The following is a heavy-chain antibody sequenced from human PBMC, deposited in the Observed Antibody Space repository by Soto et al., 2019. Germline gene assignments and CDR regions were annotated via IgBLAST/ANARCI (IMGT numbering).Heavy chain of an antibody. CDR2: IVVGSGNT. V-gene: IGHV1-58*02. CDR3: AADPPGPFYGMDV. J-gene: IGHJ6*02. CDR1: GYTLTELS. Sequence: SVKVSCKVSGYTLTELSMHWVRQARGQRLEWIGWIVVGSGNTNYAQKFQERVTITRDMSTSTAYMELSSLRSEDTAVYYCAADPPGPFYGMDVWGQGTTVTVSS.